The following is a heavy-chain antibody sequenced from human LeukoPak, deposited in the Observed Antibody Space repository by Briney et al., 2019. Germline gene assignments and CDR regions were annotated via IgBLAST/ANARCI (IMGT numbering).Heavy chain of an antibody. CDR1: GFTFSSSA. J-gene: IGHJ4*02. Sequence: PGGSLRLSCAASGFTFSSSAMHWVRQAPGKGLEWVAVISVYESHKYYADSVKGRFTLSRDNSKNTLYLQMNSLTTEDTAVYYCAKGQGTGFSDFDYWGQGTLVTVSS. CDR3: AKGQGTGFSDFDY. CDR2: ISVYESHK. V-gene: IGHV3-30*18. D-gene: IGHD6-19*01.